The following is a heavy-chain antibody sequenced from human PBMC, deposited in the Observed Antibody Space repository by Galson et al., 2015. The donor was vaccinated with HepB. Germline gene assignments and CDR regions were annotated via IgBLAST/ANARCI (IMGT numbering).Heavy chain of an antibody. D-gene: IGHD3-3*01. J-gene: IGHJ4*02. CDR3: ARVRDSKTYYDFWSGNPTLIVDY. CDR2: ISAYNGNT. V-gene: IGHV1-18*04. CDR1: GYTFTSYG. Sequence: SVKVSCKAPGYTFTSYGISWVRQAPGQGLEWMGWISAYNGNTNYAQKLQGRVTMTTDTSTSTAYMELRSLRSDDTAVYYCARVRDSKTYYDFWSGNPTLIVDYWGQGTLVTVSS.